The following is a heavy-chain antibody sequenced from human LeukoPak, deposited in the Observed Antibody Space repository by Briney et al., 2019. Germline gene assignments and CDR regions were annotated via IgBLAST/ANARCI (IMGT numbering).Heavy chain of an antibody. CDR2: IYTSGST. CDR1: GGSISSYY. Sequence: SETLSLTCTVSGGSISSYYWSWIRQPAGKGLEWIGRIYTSGSTNYNPSLKSRVTMSVDTSKNQFSLKLSSVTAADTAVYYCARGIGYSGYDFAFDIWGQGTMVTVSS. V-gene: IGHV4-4*07. CDR3: ARGIGYSGYDFAFDI. D-gene: IGHD5-12*01. J-gene: IGHJ3*02.